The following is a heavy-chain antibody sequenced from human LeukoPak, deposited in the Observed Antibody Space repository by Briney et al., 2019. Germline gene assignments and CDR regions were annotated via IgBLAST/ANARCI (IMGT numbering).Heavy chain of an antibody. CDR1: GYTFTSYY. V-gene: IGHV1-46*01. CDR3: VRAYNREAVTGPTNAPFDY. D-gene: IGHD6-19*01. Sequence: ASVKVSCKASGYTFTSYYMHWVRQAPGQGLEWMGIINPSDGSRSYAQKFQGRVTMTRDTSKSTAYMELSSLRSEDTAVYYCVRAYNREAVTGPTNAPFDYWGQGTLVSVSS. CDR2: INPSDGSR. J-gene: IGHJ4*02.